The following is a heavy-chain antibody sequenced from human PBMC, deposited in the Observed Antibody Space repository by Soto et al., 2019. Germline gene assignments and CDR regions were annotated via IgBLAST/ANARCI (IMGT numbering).Heavy chain of an antibody. Sequence: SETLSLTCAVYGGSFSGYYCCWSRQPPGKGLEGIGEINHSGSTNYNPSLMSRVTISVDTSKNQFSLTLSSVTAADTAVYYCARTSNDYGEHEGKWGQGTLVTVSS. CDR1: GGSFSGYY. CDR3: ARTSNDYGEHEGK. D-gene: IGHD4-17*01. CDR2: INHSGST. J-gene: IGHJ4*02. V-gene: IGHV4-34*01.